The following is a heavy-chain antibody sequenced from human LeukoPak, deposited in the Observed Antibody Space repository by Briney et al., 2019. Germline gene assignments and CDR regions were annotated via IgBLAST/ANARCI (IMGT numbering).Heavy chain of an antibody. CDR3: ARGSSPWGWFDS. Sequence: GESLKISCEGSGYSFTSYWIGWLRQMPGKGLGWTGIIYPGHSDTRYSPSFQGQVTVSADRSINTAYLQWSSLRASDTAIYYCARGSSPWGWFDSWGQGTPVTVTS. D-gene: IGHD6-13*01. V-gene: IGHV5-51*01. CDR1: GYSFTSYW. J-gene: IGHJ5*01. CDR2: IYPGHSDT.